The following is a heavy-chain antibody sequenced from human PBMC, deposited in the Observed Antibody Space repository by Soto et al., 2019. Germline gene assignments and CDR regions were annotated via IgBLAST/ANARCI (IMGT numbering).Heavy chain of an antibody. D-gene: IGHD2-15*01. Sequence: QVQLVQSGAEVKKPGSSVRVSCKASGGSFSSFAITWVRQAPGQGLEWMGGIIPIFRTTKYAQKFRGRVTITADTSTRTTYLDRSSLTSEDTAVYYCARVGVATTLIGWFDPWGQGTLVTVSS. CDR1: GGSFSSFA. J-gene: IGHJ5*02. V-gene: IGHV1-69*06. CDR2: IIPIFRTT. CDR3: ARVGVATTLIGWFDP.